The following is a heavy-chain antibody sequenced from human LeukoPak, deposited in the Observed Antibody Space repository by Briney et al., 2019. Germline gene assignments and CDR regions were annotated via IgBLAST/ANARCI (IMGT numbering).Heavy chain of an antibody. J-gene: IGHJ6*04. V-gene: IGHV5-10-1*01. CDR2: IDPSDSYT. Sequence: GESLQISCKGSGYSFTSYWISWVRQMPGKGLEWMGRIDPSDSYTNYSPSFQGHVTISADKSISTAYLQWSSLKASDTAMYYCARGTIVATIGYYNNYGMDVWGKGTTVTVSS. CDR3: ARGTIVATIGYYNNYGMDV. D-gene: IGHD5-12*01. CDR1: GYSFTSYW.